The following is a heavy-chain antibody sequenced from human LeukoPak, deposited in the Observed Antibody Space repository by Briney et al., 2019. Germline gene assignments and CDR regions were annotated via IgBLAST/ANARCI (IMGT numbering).Heavy chain of an antibody. J-gene: IGHJ4*02. CDR3: AGAYYDSSGYYFPFDY. D-gene: IGHD3-22*01. V-gene: IGHV3-66*01. CDR1: GFTVSSNY. Sequence: GGSLRLSCAASGFTVSSNYMSWVRQAPGKGLEWVSVIYSGGSTYYADSVKGRFTISRDNSKNTLYLQMNSLRAEDTPVYYCAGAYYDSSGYYFPFDYWGQGTLVTVSS. CDR2: IYSGGST.